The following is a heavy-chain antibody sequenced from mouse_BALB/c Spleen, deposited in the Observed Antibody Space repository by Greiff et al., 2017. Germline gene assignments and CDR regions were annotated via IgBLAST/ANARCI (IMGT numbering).Heavy chain of an antibody. Sequence: EVQLVESGGGLVQPGGSLKLSCAASGFTFSSYAMSWVRQTPEKRLEWVASISSGGSTYYPDSVKGRFTISRDNARNILYLQMSSLRSEDTAMYYCARGRPMDYWGQGTSVTVSS. V-gene: IGHV5-6-5*01. CDR3: ARGRPMDY. J-gene: IGHJ4*01. CDR2: ISSGGST. CDR1: GFTFSSYA.